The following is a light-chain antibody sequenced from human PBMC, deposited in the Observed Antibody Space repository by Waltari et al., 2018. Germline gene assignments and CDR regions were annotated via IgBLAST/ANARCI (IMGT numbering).Light chain of an antibody. V-gene: IGLV2-23*01. J-gene: IGLJ3*02. CDR3: CSYAGSSTWV. Sequence: QSALTQPASVPGSPGQSITISCTGTSRDVGRYKLVSWYQQHPGKAPKLMIYEGSKRPSGVSNRFSGSKSGNTASLTISGLQAEDEADYYCCSYAGSSTWVFGGGTKLTVL. CDR1: SRDVGRYKL. CDR2: EGS.